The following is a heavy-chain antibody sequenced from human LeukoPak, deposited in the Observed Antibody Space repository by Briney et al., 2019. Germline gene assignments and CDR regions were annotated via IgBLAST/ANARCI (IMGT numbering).Heavy chain of an antibody. CDR1: GGTFSSYA. CDR3: ARARLTSDSPPHYYYYGMDV. CDR2: IIPIFGTA. J-gene: IGHJ6*02. Sequence: SVKDSCKASGGTFSSYAISWVRQAPGQGLEWMGGIIPIFGTANYAQKFQGRVTITADESTSTAYMELSSLRSEDTAVYYCARARLTSDSPPHYYYYGMDVWGQGTTVTVSS. V-gene: IGHV1-69*13. D-gene: IGHD3-16*01.